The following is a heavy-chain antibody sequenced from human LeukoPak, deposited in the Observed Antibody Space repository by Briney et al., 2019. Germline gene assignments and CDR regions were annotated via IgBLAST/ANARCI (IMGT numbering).Heavy chain of an antibody. J-gene: IGHJ4*02. CDR3: ARRRIYSGYDD. D-gene: IGHD5-12*01. Sequence: PSETLSLTCTVSGGSISSSSYYWGWIRQPPGKGLEWIGEINHSGSTNYNPSLKSRVTISVDTSKNQFSLKLSSVTAADTAVYYCARRRIYSGYDDWGQGTLVTVSS. CDR1: GGSISSSSYY. CDR2: INHSGST. V-gene: IGHV4-39*07.